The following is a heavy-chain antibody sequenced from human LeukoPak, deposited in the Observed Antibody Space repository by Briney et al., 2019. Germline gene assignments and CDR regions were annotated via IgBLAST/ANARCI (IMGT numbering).Heavy chain of an antibody. J-gene: IGHJ4*02. CDR2: IDGGAVKT. D-gene: IGHD4-17*01. CDR1: GFRFDAFT. CDR3: VKESPHWTVTPGD. V-gene: IGHV3-23*01. Sequence: PGGSLRLSCIASGFRFDAFTIGWVRQAPGKGLEWVSGIDGGAVKTYFADSVKGRFTISRDNSKNTVHLQMNSLRAGDTGVYYCVKESPHWTVTPGDWGQGTLVIVSS.